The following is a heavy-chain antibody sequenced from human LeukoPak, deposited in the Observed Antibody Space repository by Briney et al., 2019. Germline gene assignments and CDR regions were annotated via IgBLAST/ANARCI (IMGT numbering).Heavy chain of an antibody. V-gene: IGHV3-74*01. CDR2: INTDGSNT. CDR3: TRDLGGHDTY. J-gene: IGHJ4*02. Sequence: PGGSLRLSCAASGFTFSNYWMHWVRQAPGKGLVWVSHINTDGSNTGYADSVKGRFTISRDNAQNTLYLQMNSLRAEDTAVYYCTRDLGGHDTYWGQETLVTVSS. CDR1: GFTFSNYW. D-gene: IGHD3-22*01.